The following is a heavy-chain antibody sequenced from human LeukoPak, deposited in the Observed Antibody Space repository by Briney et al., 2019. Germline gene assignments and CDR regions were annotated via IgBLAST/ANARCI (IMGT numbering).Heavy chain of an antibody. D-gene: IGHD2-2*01. CDR2: ISWNSGSI. CDR1: GFTFDDYA. V-gene: IGHV3-9*01. J-gene: IGHJ3*02. CDR3: AKDGAEYQLLYAFDI. Sequence: SLRLSCAASGFTFDDYAMHWVRQAPGKGLEWVSGISWNSGSIGYADSVKGRFTISRDNAKNSLYLQMNSLRAEDTALYCCAKDGAEYQLLYAFDIWGQGTMVTVSS.